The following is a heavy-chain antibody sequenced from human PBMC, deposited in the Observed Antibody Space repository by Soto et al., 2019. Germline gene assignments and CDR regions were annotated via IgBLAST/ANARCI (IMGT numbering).Heavy chain of an antibody. CDR1: GFTFSNAW. J-gene: IGHJ4*02. D-gene: IGHD6-13*01. Sequence: EVQLVESGGGLVKPGGSLRLSCAASGFTFSNAWMNWVRQAPGKGLEWVGRIKSKTDGGTTDYAAPVKGRFTISRDDSKTTLYLQMNSLKTEDTAVYYCTTDPRGSSWFRLNVDYWGQGTLVTVSS. CDR2: IKSKTDGGTT. V-gene: IGHV3-15*07. CDR3: TTDPRGSSWFRLNVDY.